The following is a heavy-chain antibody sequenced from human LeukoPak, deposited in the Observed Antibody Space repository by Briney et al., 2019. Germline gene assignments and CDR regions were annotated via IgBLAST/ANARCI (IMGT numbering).Heavy chain of an antibody. CDR3: ARGSSSWGHFDY. V-gene: IGHV4-61*02. D-gene: IGHD6-13*01. Sequence: PSETLSLTCTVSGGSISSSNYYWAWIRQPPGKGLEWIGRIYTSGSTNYNPSLKSRVTMSVDTSKNQFSLKLSSVTAADTAVYYCARGSSSWGHFDYWGQGTLVTVSS. CDR2: IYTSGST. CDR1: GGSISSSNYY. J-gene: IGHJ4*02.